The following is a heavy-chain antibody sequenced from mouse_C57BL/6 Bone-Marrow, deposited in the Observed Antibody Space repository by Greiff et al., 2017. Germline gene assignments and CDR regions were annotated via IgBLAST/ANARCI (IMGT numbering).Heavy chain of an antibody. Sequence: DVHLVESGGDLVKPGGSLKLSCAASGFTFSSYGMSWVRQTPDKRLEWVATISSGGSYTYYPDSVKGRFTISRDNAKNTLYLQMSSLKSEDTAMYYCARRRAETYWGQGTLVTVSA. CDR3: ARRRAETY. CDR1: GFTFSSYG. J-gene: IGHJ3*01. D-gene: IGHD3-3*01. V-gene: IGHV5-6*01. CDR2: ISSGGSYT.